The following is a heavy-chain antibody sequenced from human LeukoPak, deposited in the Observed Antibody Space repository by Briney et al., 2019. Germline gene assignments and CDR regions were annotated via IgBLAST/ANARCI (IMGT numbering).Heavy chain of an antibody. J-gene: IGHJ6*03. CDR2: IKQDGSEK. Sequence: GGSLRLSCAASGFTFSSYWMSWVRQAPGKGLEWVANIKQDGSEKYYVDSVKGRFTISRDNAKNSLYLQMNSLRAEDTAVYYCARDATFWSGYYYYYYYYMDVWGKGTTVTVSS. V-gene: IGHV3-7*01. CDR3: ARDATFWSGYYYYYYYYMDV. CDR1: GFTFSSYW. D-gene: IGHD3-3*01.